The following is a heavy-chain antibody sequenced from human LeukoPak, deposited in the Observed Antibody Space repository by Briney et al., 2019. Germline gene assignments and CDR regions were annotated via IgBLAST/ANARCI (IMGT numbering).Heavy chain of an antibody. CDR1: GFTFSTYS. J-gene: IGHJ6*03. CDR2: ISSSSSYI. CDR3: ARDRVTTSSWPRVEYYMDV. D-gene: IGHD4-11*01. Sequence: PGRSLRLSCAASGFTFSTYSMNWVRQAPGKGLEWVSFISSSSSYIYYADSVKGRFTTSRDNAKNSLYLQMNSLRAEDAAVYYCARDRVTTSSWPRVEYYMDVWGKGTTVTISS. V-gene: IGHV3-21*01.